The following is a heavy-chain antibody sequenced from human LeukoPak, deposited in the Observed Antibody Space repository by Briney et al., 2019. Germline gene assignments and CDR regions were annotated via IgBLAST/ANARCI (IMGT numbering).Heavy chain of an antibody. CDR1: GFTFSSYS. J-gene: IGHJ4*02. Sequence: GGSLKLSCAASGFTFSSYSMNWVRQAPGKGLEWVSSISSSSSYIYYADSLKGRFTISRDNAKNSLYLQMNSLRAEDTAVYYCASIVYSGYDSNDFWGQGTLVTVSS. D-gene: IGHD5-12*01. CDR3: ASIVYSGYDSNDF. V-gene: IGHV3-21*01. CDR2: ISSSSSYI.